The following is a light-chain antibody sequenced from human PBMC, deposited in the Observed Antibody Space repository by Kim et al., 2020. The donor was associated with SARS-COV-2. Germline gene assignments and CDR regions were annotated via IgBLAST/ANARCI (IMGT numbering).Light chain of an antibody. CDR1: SSNIVINA. CDR2: NDD. V-gene: IGLV1-44*01. CDR3: ATWDDRLEAWV. Sequence: GQRVKSSCSGSSSNIVINAVHWYQLFPGTAPKPLIYNDDRRPSGVPDRFSGSKSGTSASLALSGLLSDDEADYYCATWDDRLEAWVLGGGTKMTV. J-gene: IGLJ3*02.